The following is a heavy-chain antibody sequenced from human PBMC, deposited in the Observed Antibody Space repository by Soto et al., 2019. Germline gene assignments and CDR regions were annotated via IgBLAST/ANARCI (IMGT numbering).Heavy chain of an antibody. Sequence: QVQLQESGPGLVKPSQTLSLTCTVSGGSISSGGYYWSWIRQHPGKGLEWIGYIYYSGSTYYNPSLKSRVTISVDTSKNQFSLKLSSVTAADTAVYYCARVSIAAAGTESWFDPWGQGTLVTVSS. V-gene: IGHV4-31*03. CDR3: ARVSIAAAGTESWFDP. D-gene: IGHD6-13*01. CDR2: IYYSGST. CDR1: GGSISSGGYY. J-gene: IGHJ5*02.